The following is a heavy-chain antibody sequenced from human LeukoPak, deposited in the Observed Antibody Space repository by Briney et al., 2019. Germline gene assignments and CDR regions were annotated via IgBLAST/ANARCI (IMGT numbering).Heavy chain of an antibody. V-gene: IGHV4-38-2*01. J-gene: IGHJ3*02. CDR2: IYHSGST. D-gene: IGHD6-13*01. Sequence: SETLSLTCAVSGYSISSGYYWGWIRQPPGKGLEWIGRIYHSGSTYYNPSLKSRVTISVDTSKNHFSLNLSSVTAADTAVYYCARQLTVAGDAFDIWGQGTMVTVSS. CDR1: GYSISSGYY. CDR3: ARQLTVAGDAFDI.